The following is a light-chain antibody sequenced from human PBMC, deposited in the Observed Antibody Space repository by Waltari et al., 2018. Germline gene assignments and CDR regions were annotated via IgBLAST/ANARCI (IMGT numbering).Light chain of an antibody. CDR2: AAS. V-gene: IGKV1-39*01. CDR3: QQYCTSPPT. CDR1: HHIDNN. J-gene: IGKJ2*01. Sequence: IQMTQSPSSLSASIGDRVTITCRASHHIDNNLNWYQQKPGKAPKLLIYAASTLQSGVPSRFTGSGYGTDFTLTINSLQAEDVAVYYCQQYCTSPPTFGQGTQVEIK.